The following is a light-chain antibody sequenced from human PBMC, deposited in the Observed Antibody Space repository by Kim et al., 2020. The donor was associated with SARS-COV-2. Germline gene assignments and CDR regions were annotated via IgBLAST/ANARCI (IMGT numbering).Light chain of an antibody. J-gene: IGLJ2*01. CDR2: RNN. Sequence: GQKVTISCSGSRSNIGSEYVYWYQHLPGTAPKLLIHRNNQRPSGVPDRISGSKSGTSASLAISGLRSEDEATYYCAAWDDSLSGVVFGGGTKLTVL. V-gene: IGLV1-47*01. CDR3: AAWDDSLSGVV. CDR1: RSNIGSEY.